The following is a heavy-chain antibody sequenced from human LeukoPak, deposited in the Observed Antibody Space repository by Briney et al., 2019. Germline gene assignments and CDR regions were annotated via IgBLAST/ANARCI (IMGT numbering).Heavy chain of an antibody. CDR3: ARGRRDDSSGSYYYFDY. J-gene: IGHJ4*02. V-gene: IGHV4-30-4*01. D-gene: IGHD3-22*01. Sequence: SETLSLTCTVSGGSISSGDYYWSWIRQPPGKGLEWIGYIYYSGSTYYNPSLKSRVTISVDTSKNQFSLKLSSVTAADMAVYYCARGRRDDSSGSYYYFDYWGQGTLVTVSS. CDR1: GGSISSGDYY. CDR2: IYYSGST.